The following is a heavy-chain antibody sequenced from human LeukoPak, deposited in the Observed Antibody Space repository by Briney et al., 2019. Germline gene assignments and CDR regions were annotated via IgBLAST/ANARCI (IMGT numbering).Heavy chain of an antibody. D-gene: IGHD5-18*01. CDR2: IYYSGST. CDR1: GVSISSIRYY. J-gene: IGHJ4*02. V-gene: IGHV4-39*02. Sequence: SETLSLTCTLCGVSISSIRYYSGWVRQPPGNVLEWIGGIYYSGSTYYNPSLKSRVTISVDTSKNQFSLKLSSVTAADTAVYYCAREYSLYYFDYCGQGPLVTVSS. CDR3: AREYSLYYFDY.